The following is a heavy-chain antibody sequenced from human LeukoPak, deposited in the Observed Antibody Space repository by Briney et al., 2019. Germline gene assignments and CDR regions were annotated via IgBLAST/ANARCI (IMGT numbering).Heavy chain of an antibody. J-gene: IGHJ4*02. CDR3: ARVGVRGIPRGYFDY. CDR2: INPNSGGT. CDR1: GYTFTGYY. Sequence: ASVKVSCKASGYTFTGYYMHWVRQAPGQGLEWMRWINPNSGGTNYAQKFQGRVTMTRDTSISTAYMELSRLRSDDTAVYYCARVGVRGIPRGYFDYWGQGTLVTVSS. V-gene: IGHV1-2*02. D-gene: IGHD3-10*01.